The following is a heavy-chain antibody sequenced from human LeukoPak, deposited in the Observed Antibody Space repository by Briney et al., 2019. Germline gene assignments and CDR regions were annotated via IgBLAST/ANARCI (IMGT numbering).Heavy chain of an antibody. Sequence: SETLSLTCTVSGGSISSYYWSWIRQPPGKGLEWIGYIYYSGSTNYNPSLKSRVTISVDTSKNQFSLKLSSVTAADTAVYYCARDTTIFGVVLPLHYWGQGTLVAVSS. CDR1: GGSISSYY. J-gene: IGHJ4*02. CDR2: IYYSGST. CDR3: ARDTTIFGVVLPLHY. D-gene: IGHD3-3*01. V-gene: IGHV4-59*12.